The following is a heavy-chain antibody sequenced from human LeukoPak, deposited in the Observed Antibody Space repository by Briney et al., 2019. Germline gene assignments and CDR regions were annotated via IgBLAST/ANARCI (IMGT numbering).Heavy chain of an antibody. CDR3: ARDEGRRYYYDSSGYYGY. D-gene: IGHD3-22*01. CDR1: GGTFSSYA. CDR2: IIPILGIA. J-gene: IGHJ4*02. Sequence: SVKVSCKASGGTFSSYAISWVRQAPGQGLEWMGRIIPILGIANYAQKFQGRVTITADKSTSTAYMELSSLRSDDTAVYYCARDEGRRYYYDSSGYYGYWGQGTLVTVSS. V-gene: IGHV1-69*04.